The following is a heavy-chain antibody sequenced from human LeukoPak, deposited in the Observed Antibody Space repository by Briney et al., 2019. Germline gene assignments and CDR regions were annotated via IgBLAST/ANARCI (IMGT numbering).Heavy chain of an antibody. CDR3: ARETNLGVYQLSDAFDI. D-gene: IGHD2-2*01. J-gene: IGHJ3*02. V-gene: IGHV4-39*07. Sequence: SETLSLTCTVSGGSISSSSYYWGWIRQPPGKGLEWIGSIYYSGSTYYNPSLKSRVTISVDTSKNQFSLKLSSVTAADTAVYYCARETNLGVYQLSDAFDIWGQGTMVTVSS. CDR1: GGSISSSSYY. CDR2: IYYSGST.